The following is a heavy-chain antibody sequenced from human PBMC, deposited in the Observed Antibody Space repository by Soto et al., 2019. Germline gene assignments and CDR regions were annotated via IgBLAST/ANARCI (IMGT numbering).Heavy chain of an antibody. CDR1: GDSISSYY. CDR2: MHYTGIT. V-gene: IGHV4-59*01. CDR3: VKGARVYDS. Sequence: SETLSLTCTVSGDSISSYYWSWVRQPPGKGPEWIGYMHYTGITSYNPSLKSRVTISVDTSKNQFSLKLSSVTAADTPVYYCVKGARVYDSWGQGILVTISS. J-gene: IGHJ5*01. D-gene: IGHD6-6*01.